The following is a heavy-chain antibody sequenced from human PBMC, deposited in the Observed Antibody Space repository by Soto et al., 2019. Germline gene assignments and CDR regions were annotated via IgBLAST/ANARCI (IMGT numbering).Heavy chain of an antibody. V-gene: IGHV3-48*03. Sequence: EVQLVESGGGLGQPGGSLRLSCAASGFSFNTYEMNWVRQAPGKGLEWVSYISTSGSTIYYADSVKGRFTISRDNGKNSLYLQMNSLRAEDTAVYDCEYGGSCDYWGQGTQVTVSS. CDR2: ISTSGSTI. CDR3: EYGGSCDY. D-gene: IGHD1-26*01. J-gene: IGHJ4*02. CDR1: GFSFNTYE.